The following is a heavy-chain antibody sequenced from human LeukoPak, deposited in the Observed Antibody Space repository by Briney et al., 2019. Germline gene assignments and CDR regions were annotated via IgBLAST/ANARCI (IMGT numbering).Heavy chain of an antibody. V-gene: IGHV3-23*01. CDR3: AKVPRRDLRGYSGYAVSHAFDI. J-gene: IGHJ3*02. Sequence: GGSLRLSCAASGFTFSSYAMSWARQAPGKGLEWVSAISGSGGSTYYADSVKGRFTISRDNSKNTLYLQMNSLRAEDTAVYYCAKVPRRDLRGYSGYAVSHAFDIWGQGTMVTVSS. CDR1: GFTFSSYA. D-gene: IGHD5-12*01. CDR2: ISGSGGST.